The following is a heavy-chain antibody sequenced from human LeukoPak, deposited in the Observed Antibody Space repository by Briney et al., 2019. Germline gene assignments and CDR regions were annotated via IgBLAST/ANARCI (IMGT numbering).Heavy chain of an antibody. CDR2: IYYSGST. V-gene: IGHV4-59*01. CDR3: ARFSPPDYYYYYYMDV. CDR1: GGSISSYY. Sequence: NPSETLSLTCTVSGGSISSYYWSWIRQPPGKGLEWIGYIYYSGSTNYNPSLKSRVTISVDTSKNQFSLKLSSVTAADTAVYYCARFSPPDYYYYYYMDVWGKGTTVTVSS. J-gene: IGHJ6*03.